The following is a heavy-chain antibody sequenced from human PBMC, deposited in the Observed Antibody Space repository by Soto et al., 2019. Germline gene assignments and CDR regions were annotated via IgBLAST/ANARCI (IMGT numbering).Heavy chain of an antibody. Sequence: QLQLQESGPGLVKPSETLSLTCTVSGGSISSSSYYWGWIRQPPGKGLEWIGSIYYSGSTYYNPSLKSRVAISEDTSKNKFSRRRSSVTAADTAVYYCARIRITMVRGHLNWFDPWCQGTLVTVSS. J-gene: IGHJ5*02. CDR3: ARIRITMVRGHLNWFDP. V-gene: IGHV4-39*01. CDR2: IYYSGST. CDR1: GGSISSSSYY. D-gene: IGHD3-10*01.